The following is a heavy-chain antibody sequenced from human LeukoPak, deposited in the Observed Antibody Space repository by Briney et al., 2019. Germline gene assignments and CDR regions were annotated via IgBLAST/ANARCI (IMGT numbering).Heavy chain of an antibody. V-gene: IGHV3-30-3*01. CDR3: ARPYSSGSEYYFDY. CDR2: ISYDGSNK. CDR1: GFTFSSYA. J-gene: IGHJ4*02. Sequence: GGSLRLSCAASGFTFSSYAMHWVRQAPGKGLEWVAVISYDGSNKYYADSVKGRFTISRDNSKNTLYLQMNSLRAEDTAVYYCARPYSSGSEYYFDYWGQGTPVTVSS. D-gene: IGHD6-19*01.